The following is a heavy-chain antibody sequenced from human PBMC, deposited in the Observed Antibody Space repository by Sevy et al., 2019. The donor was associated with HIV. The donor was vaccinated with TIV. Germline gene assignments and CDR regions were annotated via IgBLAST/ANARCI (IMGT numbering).Heavy chain of an antibody. CDR1: GFIFKNYW. Sequence: GESLNISCATSGFIFKNYWMHWVRQVPGKGLVWVSRINSDGSSATYADSVKGRFTISRDNAKNTLYLQMNSLRAEDTAMYYCARSPNVHRGWGQGTLVTVSS. CDR2: INSDGSSA. D-gene: IGHD3-10*01. J-gene: IGHJ4*02. V-gene: IGHV3-74*01. CDR3: ARSPNVHRG.